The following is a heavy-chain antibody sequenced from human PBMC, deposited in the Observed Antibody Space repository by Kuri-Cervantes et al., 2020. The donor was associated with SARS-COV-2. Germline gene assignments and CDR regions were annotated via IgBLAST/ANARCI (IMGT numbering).Heavy chain of an antibody. Sequence: GGSLRLSCAASGFTFSSYGMHWVRQAPGKGLEWAAVIWYDGSNKYYADSVKGRFTISRDNSKNTLYLQMNSLRAEDTAVYYCAKTTMVQGVIISGWIDYWGQGTLVTVSS. D-gene: IGHD3-10*01. CDR1: GFTFSSYG. J-gene: IGHJ4*02. CDR2: IWYDGSNK. V-gene: IGHV3-33*06. CDR3: AKTTMVQGVIISGWIDY.